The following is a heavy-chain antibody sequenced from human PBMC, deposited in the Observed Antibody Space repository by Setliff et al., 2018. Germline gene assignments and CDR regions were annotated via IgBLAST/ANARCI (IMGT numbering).Heavy chain of an antibody. D-gene: IGHD3-3*01. Sequence: SVKVSCKASGGTFSSYAISWVRQAPGQGLEWMGGIIPIFGTANYAQKFQGRVTVTMDTSTSTVYMELRSLRSGDTAVYYCARSSAPSVVLAADFDFWGLGTPVTVSS. CDR2: IIPIFGTA. V-gene: IGHV1-69*05. CDR1: GGTFSSYA. J-gene: IGHJ4*02. CDR3: ARSSAPSVVLAADFDF.